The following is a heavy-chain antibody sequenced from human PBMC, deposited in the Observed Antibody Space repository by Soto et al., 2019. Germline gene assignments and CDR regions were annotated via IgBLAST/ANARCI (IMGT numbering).Heavy chain of an antibody. Sequence: SGPTLVNPTQTLTLTCTFSGFSLSTSGVGVGWIRQPPGKALEWLALIYWNDDKRYSPSLKSRLTVTKDTSKNQVVLTMTNMDPVDTATYYCAHRNDILTGYLDAFDIWGQGTMVTVSS. CDR2: IYWNDDK. CDR1: GFSLSTSGVG. CDR3: AHRNDILTGYLDAFDI. D-gene: IGHD3-9*01. V-gene: IGHV2-5*01. J-gene: IGHJ3*02.